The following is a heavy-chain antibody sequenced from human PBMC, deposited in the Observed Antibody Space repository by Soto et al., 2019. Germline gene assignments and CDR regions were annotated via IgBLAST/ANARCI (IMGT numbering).Heavy chain of an antibody. Sequence: ASVKVSCKASGGTFSSYTISWVRQAPGQGLEWMGRIIPILGIANYAQKFQGRVTITADKSTSTAYMELSSLRSEDTAVYYCARVNPEYCTNGVCYTYSSGFLTGPLDYWAQGTLVTVSS. J-gene: IGHJ4*02. V-gene: IGHV1-69*02. D-gene: IGHD2-8*01. CDR1: GGTFSSYT. CDR2: IIPILGIA. CDR3: ARVNPEYCTNGVCYTYSSGFLTGPLDY.